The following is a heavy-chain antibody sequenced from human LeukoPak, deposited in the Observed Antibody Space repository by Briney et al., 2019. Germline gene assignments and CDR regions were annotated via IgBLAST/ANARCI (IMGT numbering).Heavy chain of an antibody. CDR1: GGSISSSSYW. V-gene: IGHV4-39*01. CDR3: ARSNARYSGSFFDY. D-gene: IGHD1-26*01. J-gene: IGHJ4*02. Sequence: SETPSLACTVSGGSISSSSYWWDWIRQSPGKGLEWIGSIYYSGSTYYNPSLKSRVTISVDTSKNQFSLKLSSVTAADTAMYYCARSNARYSGSFFDYWGQGTLVTVSS. CDR2: IYYSGST.